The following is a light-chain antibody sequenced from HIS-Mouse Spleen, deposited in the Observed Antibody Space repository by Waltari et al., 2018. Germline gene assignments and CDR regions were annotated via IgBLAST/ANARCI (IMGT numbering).Light chain of an antibody. CDR3: SSYTSSSTLV. J-gene: IGLJ3*02. CDR2: DVS. Sequence: QSALPQPASVSGPPGQSITISCTCTSSDARAYNYVPWYQQHPGKAPKLMIYDVSNRPSGVSNRFSGSKSGNTASLTISGLQAEDEADYYCSSYTSSSTLVFGGGTKLTVL. CDR1: SSDARAYNY. V-gene: IGLV2-14*03.